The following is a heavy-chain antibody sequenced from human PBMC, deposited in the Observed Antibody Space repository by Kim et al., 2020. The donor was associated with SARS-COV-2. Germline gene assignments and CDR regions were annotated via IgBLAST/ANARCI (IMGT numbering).Heavy chain of an antibody. J-gene: IGHJ4*02. CDR3: ARGISASWHDGVDY. CDR1: GFIFSDYY. V-gene: IGHV3-11*06. D-gene: IGHD2-2*01. Sequence: GGSLRLSCTASGFIFSDYYLSWIRQAPGKGLEWVSYISTTSSYTNYADPVKGRFTISRDNAKSSLYLQMNSLRAEDTALYFCARGISASWHDGVDYWGQGSLVTVSA. CDR2: ISTTSSYT.